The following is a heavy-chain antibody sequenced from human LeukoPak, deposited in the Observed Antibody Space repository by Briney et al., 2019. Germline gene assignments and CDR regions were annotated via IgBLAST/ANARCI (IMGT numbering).Heavy chain of an antibody. V-gene: IGHV3-9*01. CDR2: ISWNSGSI. Sequence: ALRLSCAASGFTFDDYAMHWVRQAPGKGLDRVSGISWNSGSIGYADSVKGRFTISRDNAKNSLYLQMNSLRAEDTALYYCAKTGARKYYYYGMDVWGQGTTVTVSS. D-gene: IGHD4/OR15-4a*01. CDR3: AKTGARKYYYYGMDV. J-gene: IGHJ6*02. CDR1: GFTFDDYA.